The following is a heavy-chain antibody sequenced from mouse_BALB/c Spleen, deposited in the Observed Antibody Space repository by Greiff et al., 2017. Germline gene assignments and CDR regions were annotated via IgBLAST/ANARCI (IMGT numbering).Heavy chain of an antibody. CDR1: GFTFSSYG. Sequence: EVKLVESGGDLVKPGGSLKLSCAASGFTFSSYGMSWVRQTPDKRLEWVATISSGGSYTYYPDTVKGRFTISRDNAKNTLYLQMSSLKSEDTAMYYCARKGTYWDVEVWGAGTTVTVSS. CDR2: ISSGGSYT. V-gene: IGHV5-6*01. J-gene: IGHJ1*01. CDR3: ARKGTYWDVEV.